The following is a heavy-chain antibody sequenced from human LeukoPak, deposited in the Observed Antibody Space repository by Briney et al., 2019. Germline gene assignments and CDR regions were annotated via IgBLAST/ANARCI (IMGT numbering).Heavy chain of an antibody. CDR3: AKCLAVAGTVDYFDY. J-gene: IGHJ4*02. D-gene: IGHD6-19*01. CDR2: ISGSGGST. CDR1: GFTFSSYA. Sequence: GGSLRLSCAASGFTFSSYAMSWVRQAPGKGLEWVSAISGSGGSTYYADSVKGRFTISRDNSKNTLYLQMNSLRADDTAVYYCAKCLAVAGTVDYFDYWGQGTLVTVSS. V-gene: IGHV3-23*01.